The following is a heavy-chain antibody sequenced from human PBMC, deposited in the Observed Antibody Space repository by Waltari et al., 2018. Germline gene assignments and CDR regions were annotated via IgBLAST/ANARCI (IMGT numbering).Heavy chain of an antibody. D-gene: IGHD1-1*01. J-gene: IGHJ3*02. CDR1: GGTFSSDA. CDR3: AMPGNQSQDAFDI. V-gene: IGHV1-69*01. Sequence: QVQLVQSGAEVKKPGSSVKVSCKASGGTFSSDAISWVRQAPGQGLGWMGGIIPIFGTANYAQMFQGRVTITADESTSTAYMELSSLRSDDTAVYYCAMPGNQSQDAFDIWGQGTMVTVSS. CDR2: IIPIFGTA.